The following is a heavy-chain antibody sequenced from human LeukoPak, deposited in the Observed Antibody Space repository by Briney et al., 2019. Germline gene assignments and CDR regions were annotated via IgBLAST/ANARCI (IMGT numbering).Heavy chain of an antibody. CDR3: ARDRPNWGIDC. J-gene: IGHJ4*02. D-gene: IGHD7-27*01. Sequence: PGGSLRLSCAASGFPFNRHHMNWVRQAPGRGLEWISYISSGSNAIYYADSVKGRITTSRDNAKSSLYLHMNSLRDEDTAVYYCARDRPNWGIDCWGQGTLVTVSS. CDR2: ISSGSNAI. CDR1: GFPFNRHH. V-gene: IGHV3-48*02.